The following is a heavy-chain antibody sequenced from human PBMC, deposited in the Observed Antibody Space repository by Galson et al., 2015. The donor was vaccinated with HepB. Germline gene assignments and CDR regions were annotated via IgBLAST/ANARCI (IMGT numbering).Heavy chain of an antibody. CDR3: AKAGSNRGYYYMDV. V-gene: IGHV3-33*06. Sequence: SLRLSCAASGFTFSSYGMHWVRQAPGKGLEWVAVIWYDGSNKYYADSVKGRFTISRDNSKNTLYLQMNSLRAEDTAVYYCAKAGSNRGYYYMDVWGKGTTVTVSS. CDR2: IWYDGSNK. J-gene: IGHJ6*03. D-gene: IGHD4-11*01. CDR1: GFTFSSYG.